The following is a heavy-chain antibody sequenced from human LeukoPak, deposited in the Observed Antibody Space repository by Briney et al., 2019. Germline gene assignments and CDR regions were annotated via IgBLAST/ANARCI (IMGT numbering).Heavy chain of an antibody. V-gene: IGHV4-59*01. J-gene: IGHJ4*02. CDR3: ARSPDGYRYTYFDY. D-gene: IGHD5-18*01. CDR2: IYYSGSF. CDR1: GGSISSYY. Sequence: SETLSLTCTVSGGSISSYYWSWIRQPPGKGLGWIGYIYYSGSFNYNPSLKSRVTISADTSKKQFSMKLSSVTAADTAVYYCARSPDGYRYTYFDYWGQGTLVTVSS.